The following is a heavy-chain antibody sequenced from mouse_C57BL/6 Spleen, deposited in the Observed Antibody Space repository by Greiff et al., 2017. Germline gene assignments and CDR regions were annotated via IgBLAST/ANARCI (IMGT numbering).Heavy chain of an antibody. V-gene: IGHV1-55*01. D-gene: IGHD3-2*02. Sequence: QVQLQQPGAELVKPGASVKMSCKASGYTFTGYWITWVKQRPGQGLEWIGDIYPGSGSTKYNEKFKSKATLTGDTSSITAYMQLSSLTSEDSAVYYCARGSSGYVWGQGTTLTVSS. CDR3: ARGSSGYV. CDR1: GYTFTGYW. CDR2: IYPGSGST. J-gene: IGHJ2*01.